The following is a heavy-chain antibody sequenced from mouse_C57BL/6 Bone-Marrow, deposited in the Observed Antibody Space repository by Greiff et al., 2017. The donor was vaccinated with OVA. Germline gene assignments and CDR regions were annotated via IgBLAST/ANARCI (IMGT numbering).Heavy chain of an antibody. CDR1: GYTFTDYE. CDR2: IDPETGGT. CDR3: TRWVEDYFDY. V-gene: IGHV1-15*01. Sequence: VKLMESGAELVRPGASVTLSCKASGYTFTDYEMHWVKQTPVHGLEWIGAIDPETGGTAYNQKFKGKAILTADKSSSTAYMELRSLTSEDSAVYYCTRWVEDYFDYWGQGTTLTVSS. D-gene: IGHD1-1*01. J-gene: IGHJ2*01.